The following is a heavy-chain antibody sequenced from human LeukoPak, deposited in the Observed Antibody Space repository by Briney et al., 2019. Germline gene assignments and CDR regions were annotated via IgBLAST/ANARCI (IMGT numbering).Heavy chain of an antibody. CDR1: GFTFSSYA. Sequence: PGGSLRLSCAASGFTFSSYAMSWVRQAPGKGLEWVSGISDTGRSTYYADSVKGRFTISRSNSKNTLYLQMSSLRDEDTAVYYCAKVLRGLAYYGDYGDWGQGTLVTVSS. V-gene: IGHV3-23*01. CDR3: AKVLRGLAYYGDYGD. CDR2: ISDTGRST. D-gene: IGHD4-17*01. J-gene: IGHJ4*02.